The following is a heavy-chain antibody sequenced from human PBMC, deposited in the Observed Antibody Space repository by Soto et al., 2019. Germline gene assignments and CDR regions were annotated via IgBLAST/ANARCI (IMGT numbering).Heavy chain of an antibody. Sequence: SETLSLTCAVSGYSISSGYYWGWIRQPPGKGLEWIGSIYHSGSTYYNPSLKSRVTISVDTSKNQFSLKLSSVTAADTAVYYCARRGEHYSSSWGDYFDYCGQGTLVTVSS. CDR1: GYSISSGYY. J-gene: IGHJ4*02. V-gene: IGHV4-38-2*01. CDR3: ARRGEHYSSSWGDYFDY. CDR2: IYHSGST. D-gene: IGHD6-13*01.